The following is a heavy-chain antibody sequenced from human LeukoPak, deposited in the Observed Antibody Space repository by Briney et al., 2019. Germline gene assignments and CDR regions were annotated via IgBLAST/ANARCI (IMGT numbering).Heavy chain of an antibody. D-gene: IGHD6-13*01. J-gene: IGHJ4*02. Sequence: SETPSLTCTVSGGSISTYYWSWIRQPPGKGLEWIGYIYYSGSTNYNPSLKSRVTISVDTSKNQFSLKLSSVTAADTAVYYCARGVGSWYYFDYWGQGTLVTVSS. CDR1: GGSISTYY. CDR2: IYYSGST. V-gene: IGHV4-59*01. CDR3: ARGVGSWYYFDY.